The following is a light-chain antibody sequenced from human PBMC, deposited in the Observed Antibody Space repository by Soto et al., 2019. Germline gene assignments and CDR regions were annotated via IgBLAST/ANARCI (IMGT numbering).Light chain of an antibody. J-gene: IGKJ3*01. CDR1: QSISSW. CDR2: DAS. CDR3: QQYNSYFPV. V-gene: IGKV1-5*01. Sequence: DIQMTQSPSTLSASVGDRVTITCRASQSISSWLAWYQQKPGKAPKLLIYDASSLESGVPSRFSGSGSGTEFTLTISSLQPDDFATYYFQQYNSYFPVFGPGTKVDIK.